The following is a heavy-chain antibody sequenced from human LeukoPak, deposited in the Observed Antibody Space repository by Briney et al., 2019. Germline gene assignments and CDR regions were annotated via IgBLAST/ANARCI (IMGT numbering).Heavy chain of an antibody. V-gene: IGHV3-30*02. CDR1: GFTLSDYG. CDR3: AKGGSPSYNWFNS. Sequence: GGSLRLSCAASGFTLSDYGMHWVRQAPGKGLEWVAFIRNDGSYEYYPDSVKGRFTISRDNSRNALFLQMNSLRAEDTAVYYCAKGGSPSYNWFNSWGQGTLVTVSS. D-gene: IGHD2-15*01. J-gene: IGHJ5*01. CDR2: IRNDGSYE.